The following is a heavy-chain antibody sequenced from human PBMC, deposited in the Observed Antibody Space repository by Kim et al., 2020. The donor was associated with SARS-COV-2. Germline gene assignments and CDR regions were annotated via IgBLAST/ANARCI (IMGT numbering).Heavy chain of an antibody. Sequence: GGSLRLSCAASGFTFSAYSMHWVRQAPGKGLEWVAVIWYDGSNKYYADSVKGRFAISRDNSKNTLYLQMNSLRAEDTAVYYCAKDERDGGASSLDFRGQGTLVTVSS. V-gene: IGHV3-33*06. J-gene: IGHJ4*02. CDR1: GFTFSAYS. CDR3: AKDERDGGASSLDF. D-gene: IGHD1-26*01. CDR2: IWYDGSNK.